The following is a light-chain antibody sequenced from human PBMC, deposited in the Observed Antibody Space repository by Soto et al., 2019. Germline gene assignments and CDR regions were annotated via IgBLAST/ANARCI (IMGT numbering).Light chain of an antibody. CDR1: SSDVGSYNR. V-gene: IGLV2-18*02. CDR3: SSYTSSDTYV. J-gene: IGLJ1*01. Sequence: QSALTKPPSVNGAPGQSVTISCTGTSSDVGSYNRVSWYQQPPGTAPKLMIYEVTNRPSGVPDRFSGSKSGNTASLTISGLQAEDEADYCSSYTSSDTYVFGTGTKVTVL. CDR2: EVT.